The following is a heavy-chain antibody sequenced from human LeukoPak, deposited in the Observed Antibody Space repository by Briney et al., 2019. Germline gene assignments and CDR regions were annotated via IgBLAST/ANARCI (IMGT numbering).Heavy chain of an antibody. CDR3: ARVNGTYGSGSYFLDY. V-gene: IGHV4-30-4*02. J-gene: IGHJ4*02. CDR2: IYYSGST. Sequence: SETLSLTCTVSGGSISSGDYYWSWIRQPPGKGLEWIGYIYYSGSTYYNPSLKSRVTISVDTSKNQFSLKLSSETAADTAVYYCARVNGTYGSGSYFLDYWGQGTLVTVSS. D-gene: IGHD3-10*01. CDR1: GGSISSGDYY.